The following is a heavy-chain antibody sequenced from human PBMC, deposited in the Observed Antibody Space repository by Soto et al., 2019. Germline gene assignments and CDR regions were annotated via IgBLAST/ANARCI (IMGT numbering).Heavy chain of an antibody. D-gene: IGHD4-17*01. CDR2: IYHTEST. J-gene: IGHJ4*02. V-gene: IGHV4-4*02. Sequence: TLSLTCAVSGDSISSSFWWSWVRQPPGKVLEWIGEIYHTESTVYNPSLKSRVTISVDKSKNQFSLNLDSVTAADTAVYYCARYDFGTFDYWGRGIMVTVSS. CDR3: ARYDFGTFDY. CDR1: GDSISSSFW.